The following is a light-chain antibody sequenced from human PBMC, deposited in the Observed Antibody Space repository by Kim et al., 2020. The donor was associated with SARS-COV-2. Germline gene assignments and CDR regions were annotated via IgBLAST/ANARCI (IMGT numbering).Light chain of an antibody. CDR1: RNVLYSSNNKNY. CDR3: QQYYSSPWT. CDR2: WAS. V-gene: IGKV4-1*01. Sequence: ATINCESSRNVLYSSNNKNYLAWFQQKRGQPPKLLIYWASIRKSGVPDRFSGSGSGTRFTLTISSLQAEDVAVYYCQQYYSSPWTFGQGTKVDIK. J-gene: IGKJ1*01.